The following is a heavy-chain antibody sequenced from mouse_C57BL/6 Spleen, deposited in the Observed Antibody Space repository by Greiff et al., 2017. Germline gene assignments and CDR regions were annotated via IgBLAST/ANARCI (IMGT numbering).Heavy chain of an antibody. CDR2: IYPGSGNT. CDR1: GYTFTDYY. J-gene: IGHJ4*01. Sequence: QVQLQQSGAELVRPGASVNLSCKASGYTFTDYYINWVKQRPGQGLEWIARIYPGSGNTYYNEKFKGKATLTAEKSSSTAYMQLSSLTSEDSAVYYCARDYGSSYGAMDYWGQGTSVTVSS. D-gene: IGHD1-1*01. CDR3: ARDYGSSYGAMDY. V-gene: IGHV1-76*01.